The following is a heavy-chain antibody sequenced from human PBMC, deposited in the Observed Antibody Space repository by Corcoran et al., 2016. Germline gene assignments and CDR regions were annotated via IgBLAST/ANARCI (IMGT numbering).Heavy chain of an antibody. CDR1: GLTVSDNF. Sequence: EVQLVESGGVLIQPGGSLRLSCAASGLTVSDNFMSWVRQAPGKGLDWVSLIYTDGRTFYADSVKGRFAISRDNSKNTLYLQMDSLRAEDTAVYYCAGNLSPHFFDYWGQGTLVTVSS. J-gene: IGHJ4*02. CDR3: AGNLSPHFFDY. V-gene: IGHV3-53*01. CDR2: IYTDGRT.